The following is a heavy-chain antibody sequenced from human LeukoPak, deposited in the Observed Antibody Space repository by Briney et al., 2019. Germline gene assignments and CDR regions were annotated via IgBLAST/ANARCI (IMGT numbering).Heavy chain of an antibody. J-gene: IGHJ4*02. CDR1: GFTFSSYG. CDR3: AKDPRVTIFGVVLEE. CDR2: IRYDGSNK. D-gene: IGHD3-3*01. V-gene: IGHV3-30*02. Sequence: PGGSLRLSCAASGFTFSSYGMHWVRQAPGKGLEWVAFIRYDGSNKYYADSVKGRFTISRDNSKDTLYLQMNSLRAEDTAVYYCAKDPRVTIFGVVLEEWGQGTLVTVSS.